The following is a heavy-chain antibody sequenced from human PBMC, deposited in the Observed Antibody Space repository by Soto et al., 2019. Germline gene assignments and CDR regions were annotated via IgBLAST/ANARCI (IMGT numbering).Heavy chain of an antibody. V-gene: IGHV4-59*08. CDR2: IYYSGST. CDR1: GGSISSYY. CDR3: ATSVNGDYDY. D-gene: IGHD4-17*01. J-gene: IGHJ4*02. Sequence: TLSLTCTVSGGSISSYYWSWIRQPPGKGLEWIGYIYYSGSTNYNPSLKSRVTISVDTSKNQFSLKLSSVTAADTAVYYCATSVNGDYDYWGQGTLVTVSS.